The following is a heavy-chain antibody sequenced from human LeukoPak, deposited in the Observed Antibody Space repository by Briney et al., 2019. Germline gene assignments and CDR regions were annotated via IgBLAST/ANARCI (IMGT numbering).Heavy chain of an antibody. J-gene: IGHJ4*02. Sequence: GGSLRLSCAASGFTFSSYGMHWVRQAPGKGLEWVAFIRYDGSNKYYADSVKGRFTISRDNSKNTLYLQMNSLRAEDTAVYYCANAPLYYYDSSGYSDYFDYWGQGTLVTVSS. V-gene: IGHV3-30*02. CDR3: ANAPLYYYDSSGYSDYFDY. CDR2: IRYDGSNK. D-gene: IGHD3-22*01. CDR1: GFTFSSYG.